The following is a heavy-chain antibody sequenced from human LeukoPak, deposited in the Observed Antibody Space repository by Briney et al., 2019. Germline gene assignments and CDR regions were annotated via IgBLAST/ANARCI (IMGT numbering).Heavy chain of an antibody. J-gene: IGHJ6*03. V-gene: IGHV1-2*02. CDR1: GYTFTGYY. CDR2: INPNSGGT. Sequence: ASVKVSCKASGYTFTGYYMHWVRQAPGQGLEWMGWINPNSGGTNYAQKFQGRVTMTRDTSISTAYMELSSLRSEDTAVYYCARAPGYYYYMDVWGKGTTVTVSS. CDR3: ARAPGYYYYMDV.